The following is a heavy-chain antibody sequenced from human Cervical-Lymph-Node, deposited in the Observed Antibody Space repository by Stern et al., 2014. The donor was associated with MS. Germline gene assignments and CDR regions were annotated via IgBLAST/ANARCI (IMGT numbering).Heavy chain of an antibody. D-gene: IGHD2-21*01. V-gene: IGHV3-7*01. CDR1: GFTFSTSW. CDR3: ARDRSYCDGAICYDLFDY. Sequence: EVQLVESGGGLVQPGGSLRLSCVASGFTFSTSWMTWVRQAPGKGLEWVANIKKDGSAINYADSVRGRFTISRDNAKNSLYLEMNSLRAEDTAMYYCARDRSYCDGAICYDLFDYWGQGTLATVSS. CDR2: IKKDGSAI. J-gene: IGHJ4*02.